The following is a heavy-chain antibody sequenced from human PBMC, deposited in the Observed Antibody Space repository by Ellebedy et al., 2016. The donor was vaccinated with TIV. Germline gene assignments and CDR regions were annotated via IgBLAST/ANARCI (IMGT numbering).Heavy chain of an antibody. CDR1: GFTFSSYS. D-gene: IGHD4-17*01. J-gene: IGHJ4*02. Sequence: PGGSLRLSCAASGFTFSSYSMNWVRQAPGKGLEWVAVISYDGSNKYYPDSVKGRFTLSRDNSKSTLFLQMNSLRVEDTAVYYCARDYGDSLWGLDYWGQGTLVTVSS. CDR2: ISYDGSNK. V-gene: IGHV3-30*03. CDR3: ARDYGDSLWGLDY.